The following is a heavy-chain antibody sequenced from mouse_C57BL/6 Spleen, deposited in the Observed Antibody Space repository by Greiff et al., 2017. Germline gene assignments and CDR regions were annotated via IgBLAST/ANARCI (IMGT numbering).Heavy chain of an antibody. CDR3: ARQGRASYYDYDDYAMDY. V-gene: IGHV3-6*01. J-gene: IGHJ4*01. CDR2: ISYDGSN. CDR1: GYSITSGYY. Sequence: EVKLQESGPGLVKPSQSLSLTCSVTGYSITSGYYWNWIRQFPGNKLEWMGYISYDGSNNYNPSLKNRISITRDTSKNQFFLKLNSVTTEDTATYYCARQGRASYYDYDDYAMDYWGQGTSVTVSS. D-gene: IGHD2-4*01.